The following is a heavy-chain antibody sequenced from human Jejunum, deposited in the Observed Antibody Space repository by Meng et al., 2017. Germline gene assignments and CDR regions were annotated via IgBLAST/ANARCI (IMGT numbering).Heavy chain of an antibody. CDR2: INPDSGGT. J-gene: IGHJ5*02. V-gene: IGHV1-2*06. Sequence: QVQLGQSGAEVKKPGASLKVSCKASGYTFTGYYMHWVRQAPGQGLEWMGRINPDSGGTNFAQKFQGRVTMTRDTSISTAYMELSRLTSDDTAVYYCARAPDYSDNWFDPWGQGTLVTVSS. CDR1: GYTFTGYY. D-gene: IGHD2-15*01. CDR3: ARAPDYSDNWFDP.